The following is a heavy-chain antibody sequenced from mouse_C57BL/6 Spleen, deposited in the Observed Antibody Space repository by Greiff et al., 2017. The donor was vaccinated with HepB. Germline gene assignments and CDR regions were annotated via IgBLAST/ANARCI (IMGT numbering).Heavy chain of an antibody. CDR3: ARNEYDEGYWYFDV. D-gene: IGHD2-4*01. CDR2: INPSTGGT. Sequence: EVQLQQSGPELVKPGASVKISCKASGYSFTGYYMHWVKQSSEKSLEWIGEINPSTGGTSYNQKFKGKATLTVDKSSSTAYMQLKSLTSEDSAVYDCARNEYDEGYWYFDVWGTGTTVTVSS. CDR1: GYSFTGYY. J-gene: IGHJ1*03. V-gene: IGHV1-43*01.